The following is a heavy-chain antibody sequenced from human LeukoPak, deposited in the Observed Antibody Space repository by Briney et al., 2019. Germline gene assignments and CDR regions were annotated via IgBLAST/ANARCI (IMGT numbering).Heavy chain of an antibody. J-gene: IGHJ1*01. CDR1: GGTFRNSG. Sequence: SVRVSCKASGGTFRNSGISWVRQAPGQGLEYVGRIIPILDITEYGKTSPGRVTITADTATDTFYMELSGLRSEDTAVYYCAKIHDDSGYYYEYFQFWGQGTLITVSS. CDR2: IIPILDIT. CDR3: AKIHDDSGYYYEYFQF. V-gene: IGHV1-69*04. D-gene: IGHD3-22*01.